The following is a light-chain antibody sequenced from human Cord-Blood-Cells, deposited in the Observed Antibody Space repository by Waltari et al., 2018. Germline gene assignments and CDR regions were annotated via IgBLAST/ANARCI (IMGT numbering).Light chain of an antibody. CDR1: SSDVGGYNY. CDR2: DVS. J-gene: IGLJ1*01. Sequence: QSALTQPRSVSGSPGQSVTISCTGTSSDVGGYNYVSWYQQHPGKAPKLMIYDVSKRPSGVPDRFSGSKSGNTAPLTISGLQAEDEADYYCCSYAGSYTYVFGTG. CDR3: CSYAGSYTYV. V-gene: IGLV2-11*01.